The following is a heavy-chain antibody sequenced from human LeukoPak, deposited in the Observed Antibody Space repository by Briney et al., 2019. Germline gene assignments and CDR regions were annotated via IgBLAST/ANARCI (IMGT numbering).Heavy chain of an antibody. CDR1: GFSF. CDR3: VSPTADYPFLYYFDS. Sequence: GGSLRLSCAASGFSFIHWVRQAPGKGLEWVAVISSDGNSKNFALSVKGRFAISRDNSKNTLFLQMNNLRSEDTALYYCVSPTADYPFLYYFDSWGQGTLVTVSS. CDR2: ISSDGNSK. V-gene: IGHV3-30*09. J-gene: IGHJ4*02. D-gene: IGHD5-12*01.